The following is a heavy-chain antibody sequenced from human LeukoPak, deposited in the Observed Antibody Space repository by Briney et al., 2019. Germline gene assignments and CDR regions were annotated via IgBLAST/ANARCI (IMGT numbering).Heavy chain of an antibody. D-gene: IGHD5-18*01. V-gene: IGHV3-7*01. Sequence: GGSLRLSCAASGFTFSSYWMTWVRQSPGMGLEWVANIKRDGSEEYYVDSVKGRFTISRDNAKNSLYLQMNSLRAEDTAVYYCAKDQGYSYGSIDYWGQGTLVTVSS. CDR3: AKDQGYSYGSIDY. J-gene: IGHJ4*02. CDR1: GFTFSSYW. CDR2: IKRDGSEE.